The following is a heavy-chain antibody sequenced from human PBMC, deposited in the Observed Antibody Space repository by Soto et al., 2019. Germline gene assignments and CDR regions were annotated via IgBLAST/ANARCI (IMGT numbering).Heavy chain of an antibody. D-gene: IGHD5-12*01. J-gene: IGHJ6*02. CDR1: GFTFSSYA. CDR2: ISGSGGST. V-gene: IGHV3-23*01. Sequence: XGSLRLSCAAAGFTFSSYAMSWVRQAPGKGLEWVSAISGSGGSTYYADSVKGRFTISRDNSKNTLYLQMNSLRAEDTAVYYCVGGVEMATIDYYYYGMDVWGQGTTVTVSS. CDR3: VGGVEMATIDYYYYGMDV.